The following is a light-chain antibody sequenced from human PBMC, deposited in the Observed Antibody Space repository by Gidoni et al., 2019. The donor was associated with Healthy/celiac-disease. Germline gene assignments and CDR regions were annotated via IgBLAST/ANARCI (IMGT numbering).Light chain of an antibody. CDR2: LNSDGSH. CDR3: QTWGTGIQV. J-gene: IGLJ2*01. Sequence: QSPSASASLGASVKLTCTLSSGHSSYAIAWHQQQPEKGPRYLMKLNSDGSHSKGDGIPDRFSGSSSGAERYLTISSLQSEDEADYYCQTWGTGIQVFGGGTKLT. CDR1: SGHSSYA. V-gene: IGLV4-69*01.